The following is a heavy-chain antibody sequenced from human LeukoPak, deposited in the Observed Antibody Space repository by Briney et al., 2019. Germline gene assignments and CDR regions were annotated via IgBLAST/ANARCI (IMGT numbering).Heavy chain of an antibody. V-gene: IGHV3-30*03. CDR2: ISYDGSNK. J-gene: IGHJ5*02. CDR1: GFTFSTYG. D-gene: IGHD3-10*01. Sequence: PGRSLRLSCAASGFTFSTYGMHWVRQAPGKGLEWVAVISYDGSNKYYADSVKGRFTISRDNSKNTLYLQMNSLRAEDTAVYYCARDPITMVRGVTWFDPWGQGTLVTVSS. CDR3: ARDPITMVRGVTWFDP.